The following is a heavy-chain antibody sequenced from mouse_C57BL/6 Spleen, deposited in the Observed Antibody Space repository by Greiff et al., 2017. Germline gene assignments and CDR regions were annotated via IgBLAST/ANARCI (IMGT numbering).Heavy chain of an antibody. CDR2: IDPANGNT. D-gene: IGHD1-1*01. CDR1: GFNIKNTY. Sequence: EVQRVESVAELVRPGASVKLSCTASGFNIKNTYMHWVKQRPEQGLEWIGRIDPANGNTKYAPKFQGKATITADTSSNTAYLQLSSLTSEDTAIXYCAHYYYGSSGGYFDVWGTGTTVTVSS. V-gene: IGHV14-3*01. CDR3: AHYYYGSSGGYFDV. J-gene: IGHJ1*03.